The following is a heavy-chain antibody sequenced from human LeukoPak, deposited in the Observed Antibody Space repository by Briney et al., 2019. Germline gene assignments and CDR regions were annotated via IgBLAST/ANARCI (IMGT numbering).Heavy chain of an antibody. V-gene: IGHV1-69*13. Sequence: SVKVSCKASGGTFSSYNINWVRQAPGQGLEWMGGIIPIFGTANYAQKFQGRVTITADESTSTAYMELSSLRSEDTAVYYCARGLVLRYFDWRYYFDYWGQGTLVTVSS. J-gene: IGHJ4*02. CDR1: GGTFSSYN. CDR3: ARGLVLRYFDWRYYFDY. D-gene: IGHD3-9*01. CDR2: IIPIFGTA.